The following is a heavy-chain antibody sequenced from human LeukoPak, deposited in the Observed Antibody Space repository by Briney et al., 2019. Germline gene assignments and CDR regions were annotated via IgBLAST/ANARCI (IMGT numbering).Heavy chain of an antibody. CDR1: GGTFSSYA. J-gene: IGHJ5*02. CDR2: IIPILGIA. CDR3: ARDFGYGVYLNWFDP. V-gene: IGHV1-69*04. Sequence: ASVKVSCKASGGTFSSYAISWVRQAPGQGLEWMGRIIPILGIANYAQKFQGRVTITADKSTSTAYMELSSLRSEDTAVYYCARDFGYGVYLNWFDPWGQGTLVTVSS. D-gene: IGHD5/OR15-5a*01.